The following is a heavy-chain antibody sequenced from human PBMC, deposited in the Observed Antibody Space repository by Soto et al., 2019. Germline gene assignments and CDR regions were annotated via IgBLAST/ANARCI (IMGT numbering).Heavy chain of an antibody. D-gene: IGHD2-2*02. J-gene: IGHJ4*02. Sequence: EASVKVSCKASGYTFTSYAMHWGRQAPGQRLEWMGWINAGNGNTKYSQKFQGRVTITRDTSASTAYMELSSLRSEDTAVYYCAKSATVPAAIAYWGKGTLVTVS. CDR1: GYTFTSYA. V-gene: IGHV1-3*01. CDR2: INAGNGNT. CDR3: AKSATVPAAIAY.